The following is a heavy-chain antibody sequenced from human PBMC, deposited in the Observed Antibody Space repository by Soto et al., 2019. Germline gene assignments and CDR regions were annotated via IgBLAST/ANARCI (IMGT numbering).Heavy chain of an antibody. CDR3: ARDIESVTAKHFFYYYAMDV. CDR2: VSANNGHT. V-gene: IGHV1-18*01. Sequence: SGKVCWKASRFTFINYGLNWVRQGPGQGLEWMGWVSANNGHTNYAQNLQGRVSMTTDTSTSTAYMELRGLRFDDTAVYYCARDIESVTAKHFFYYYAMDVWGQGTTVTVSS. D-gene: IGHD2-8*01. J-gene: IGHJ6*02. CDR1: RFTFINYG.